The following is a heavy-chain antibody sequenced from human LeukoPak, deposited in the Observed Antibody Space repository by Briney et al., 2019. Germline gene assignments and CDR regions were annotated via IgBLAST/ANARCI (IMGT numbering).Heavy chain of an antibody. J-gene: IGHJ5*02. Sequence: KSSETLSLTCAVYGRSFSGYYWSWIRQPPGKGLEWIGEINHSGSTNYNPSLKSRVTISVDTSKNQFSLKLSSVTAADTAVYDCARGFYSSSWYYWFDPWGQGTLVTVSS. CDR2: INHSGST. CDR3: ARGFYSSSWYYWFDP. V-gene: IGHV4-34*01. CDR1: GRSFSGYY. D-gene: IGHD6-13*01.